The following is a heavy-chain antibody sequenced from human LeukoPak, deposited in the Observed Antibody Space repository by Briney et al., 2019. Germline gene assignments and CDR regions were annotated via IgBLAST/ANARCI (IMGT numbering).Heavy chain of an antibody. CDR2: IYYSGST. V-gene: IGHV4-59*01. CDR3: ARVGILRFPSNWFDP. J-gene: IGHJ5*02. Sequence: SETLSLTCTVSGASISSYHWSWIRQPPGKGLEWIGYIYYSGSTRYNPSLKSRVTISVDTSKNQFSLKLSSVTAADTAVYYCARVGILRFPSNWFDPWGQGTLVTVSS. CDR1: GASISSYH. D-gene: IGHD3-3*01.